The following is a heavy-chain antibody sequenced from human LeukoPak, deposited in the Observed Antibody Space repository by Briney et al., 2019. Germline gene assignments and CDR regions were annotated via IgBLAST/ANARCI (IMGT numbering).Heavy chain of an antibody. V-gene: IGHV3-23*01. D-gene: IGHD3-3*01. CDR3: AKDSVTIFGVVSRGFGY. J-gene: IGHJ4*02. CDR2: ISGSSGST. CDR1: GFTFSSYA. Sequence: PGGSLRLSCAASGFTFSSYAMSWVRQAPGKGLEWVSAISGSSGSTYYADSVKGRFTISRDNSKNTLYLQMNSLRAEDTAVYYCAKDSVTIFGVVSRGFGYWGQGTLVTVSS.